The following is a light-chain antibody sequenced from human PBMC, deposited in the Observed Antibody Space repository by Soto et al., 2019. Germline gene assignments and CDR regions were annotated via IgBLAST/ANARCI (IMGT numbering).Light chain of an antibody. J-gene: IGKJ1*01. V-gene: IGKV3-20*01. Sequence: EIVLTQSPGTLSLSPGERATLSCTASQGVSSSYLAWYQQKPGQAPRLLIYGASSRATGFPDRFSGSGSGTEFTLAISSLQPDDFATYYCQQYNSYPWTFGQGTKVDI. CDR1: QGVSSSY. CDR3: QQYNSYPWT. CDR2: GAS.